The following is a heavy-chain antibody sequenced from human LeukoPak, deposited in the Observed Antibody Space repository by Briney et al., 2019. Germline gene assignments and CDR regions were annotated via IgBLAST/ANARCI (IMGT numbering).Heavy chain of an antibody. V-gene: IGHV1-2*06. J-gene: IGHJ4*02. CDR3: AREHPPSSSRQQLPLEVDY. D-gene: IGHD6-13*01. CDR1: GYTFTSYG. CDR2: INPNSGGT. Sequence: ASVKVSCRASGYTFTSYGISWVRQAPGQGLEWMGRINPNSGGTNYAQKLQGRVTMTRDTSISTAYMELSRLRSDDTAVYYCAREHPPSSSRQQLPLEVDYWGQGTLVTVSS.